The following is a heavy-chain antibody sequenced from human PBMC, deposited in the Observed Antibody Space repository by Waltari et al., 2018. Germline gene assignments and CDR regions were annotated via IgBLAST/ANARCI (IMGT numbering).Heavy chain of an antibody. V-gene: IGHV3-30*02. D-gene: IGHD1-1*01. J-gene: IGHJ4*02. Sequence: QVQLVESGGGVVQPGGSLRLSCAASGFSFSDHDMHWVRQTPSKGLEWVTFIRDDGSQKSYADSVKGRFTISRDNSKNTLYLQMNSLRGEDTAVYYCARRRDVYNPFFDFWGQGTLVTVSS. CDR1: GFSFSDHD. CDR2: IRDDGSQK. CDR3: ARRRDVYNPFFDF.